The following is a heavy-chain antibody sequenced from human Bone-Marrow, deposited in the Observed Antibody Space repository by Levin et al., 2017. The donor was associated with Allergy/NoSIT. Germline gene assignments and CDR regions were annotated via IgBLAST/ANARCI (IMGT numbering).Heavy chain of an antibody. V-gene: IGHV3-72*01. Sequence: QSGGSLRLSCVTFGFTLSDHYMDWVRQGPGKGLEWIGRTRNKAQGYITEYATSLKGRFIISRHDSENSVSLQINSLKIEDTAVYYCARWTTGRADSWGQGTLVTVSS. D-gene: IGHD4-17*01. J-gene: IGHJ4*02. CDR2: TRNKAQGYIT. CDR3: ARWTTGRADS. CDR1: GFTLSDHY.